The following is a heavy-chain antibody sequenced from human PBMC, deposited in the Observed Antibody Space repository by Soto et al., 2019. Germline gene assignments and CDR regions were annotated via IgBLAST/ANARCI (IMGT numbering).Heavy chain of an antibody. D-gene: IGHD5-18*01. J-gene: IGHJ6*02. CDR2: IDPSDSYT. CDR3: ARPKYVDTAMVSYMDV. V-gene: IGHV5-10-1*01. CDR1: GYSFTSYW. Sequence: PGESLKISCKGSGYSFTSYWISWVRQMPGKGLEWVGRIDPSDSYTNYSPSFQGHVTISADKSISTGYLQWSSLKASDTAMYYCARPKYVDTAMVSYMDVWGQGTTVTVSS.